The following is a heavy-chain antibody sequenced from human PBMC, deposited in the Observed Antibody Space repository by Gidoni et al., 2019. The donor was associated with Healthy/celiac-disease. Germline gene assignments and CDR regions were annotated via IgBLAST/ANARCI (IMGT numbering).Heavy chain of an antibody. D-gene: IGHD2-15*01. Sequence: EVQLVEYGGGGAQPGRSRRRACADSGCTCDDYAMHWVRQAPGKGREWVSGLSWTSGSIGYVDSVKGRFTISRDNAKNSLYLQMNSLRAEDTALYYCAKGPRVSGGTNHYFDYWGQGTLVTVSS. J-gene: IGHJ4*02. CDR3: AKGPRVSGGTNHYFDY. CDR2: LSWTSGSI. CDR1: GCTCDDYA. V-gene: IGHV3-9*01.